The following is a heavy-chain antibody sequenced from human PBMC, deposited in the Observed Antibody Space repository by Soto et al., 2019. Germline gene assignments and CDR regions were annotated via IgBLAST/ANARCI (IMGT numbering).Heavy chain of an antibody. CDR1: GFSLSTSGVG. J-gene: IGHJ3*02. Sequence: QITLKESGPTLVKPTQTLTLTCTFSGFSLSTSGVGVGWIRQPPGKALEWLALIYWDDDKRYSPSLKSRLTITKDTSKCQVVLTMTNMDPVDTATYYCSHTWVEGTFDIWGQGTMVTVSS. CDR2: IYWDDDK. CDR3: SHTWVEGTFDI. D-gene: IGHD3-10*01. V-gene: IGHV2-5*02.